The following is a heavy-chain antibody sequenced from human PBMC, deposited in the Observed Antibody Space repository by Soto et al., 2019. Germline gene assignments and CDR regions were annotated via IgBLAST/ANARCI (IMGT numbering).Heavy chain of an antibody. Sequence: ASVKVSCKASGYTFTSYGISWVRQAPGQGLEWMGWISAYNGNTNYAQKLQGRVTMTTDTSTSTAYMELRSLRSDDTAVYYCARLAYCGGDCYPDYYYYMDVWGKGTTVTVSS. CDR2: ISAYNGNT. V-gene: IGHV1-18*01. D-gene: IGHD2-21*01. CDR3: ARLAYCGGDCYPDYYYYMDV. CDR1: GYTFTSYG. J-gene: IGHJ6*03.